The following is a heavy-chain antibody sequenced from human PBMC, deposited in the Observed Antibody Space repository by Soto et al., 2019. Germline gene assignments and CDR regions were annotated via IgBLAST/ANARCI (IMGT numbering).Heavy chain of an antibody. D-gene: IGHD1-26*01. CDR1: GGSISSGDYY. CDR2: IYYSGST. J-gene: IGHJ4*02. CDR3: ARGIVPVGNNDY. Sequence: QVQLQESGPGLVKSSQTLSLTCTVSGGSISSGDYYWSWIRQPPGKGREWIGYIYYSGSTNYNPPLKSRVTISVDTSKNQFSLKLSSVTAADTAVYYCARGIVPVGNNDYWGQGTLVTVSS. V-gene: IGHV4-30-4*01.